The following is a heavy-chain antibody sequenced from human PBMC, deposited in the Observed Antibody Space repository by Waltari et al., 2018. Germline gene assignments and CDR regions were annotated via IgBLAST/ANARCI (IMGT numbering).Heavy chain of an antibody. CDR1: GYTFTSYG. J-gene: IGHJ1*01. V-gene: IGHV1-18*01. CDR2: ISAYNGNT. D-gene: IGHD6-13*01. Sequence: QVQLVQSGAEVKRPGASVKVSCTASGYTFTSYGISWVRQAPGQGLEWMGWISAYNGNTNYAQKLQGRVTMTTDTSTSTAYMELRSLRSDDTAVYYCARDPIRSVAAAGTEYFQHWGQGTLVTVSS. CDR3: ARDPIRSVAAAGTEYFQH.